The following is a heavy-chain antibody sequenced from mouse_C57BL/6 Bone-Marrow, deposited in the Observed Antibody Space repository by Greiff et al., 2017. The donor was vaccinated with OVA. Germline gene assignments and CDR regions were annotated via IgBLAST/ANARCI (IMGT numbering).Heavy chain of an antibody. CDR3: AGLRRGYFDV. CDR1: GYTFTSYG. V-gene: IGHV1-81*01. Sequence: VKLVESGAELARPGASVKLSCKASGYTFTSYGISWVKQRTGQGLEWIGEIYPRSGNTYYNEKFKGKATLTADKSSSTAYMELRSLTSEDSAVYFCAGLRRGYFDVWGTGTTVTVSS. J-gene: IGHJ1*03. D-gene: IGHD2-2*01. CDR2: IYPRSGNT.